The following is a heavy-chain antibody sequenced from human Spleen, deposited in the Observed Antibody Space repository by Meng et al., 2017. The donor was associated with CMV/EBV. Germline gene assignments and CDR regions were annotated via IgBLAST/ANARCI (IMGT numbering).Heavy chain of an antibody. CDR2: IRHDGTSP. J-gene: IGHJ4*02. Sequence: FTFNNYGMHWGRQAPSKGPEWVAFIRHDGTSPYYADSVKGRFSIFRDNFKNTLYLQMDSLRPEDTAVYYCAKRRSMFGVVIRDYFDYWGQGTLVTVSS. D-gene: IGHD3-3*01. CDR1: FTFNNYG. CDR3: AKRRSMFGVVIRDYFDY. V-gene: IGHV3-30*02.